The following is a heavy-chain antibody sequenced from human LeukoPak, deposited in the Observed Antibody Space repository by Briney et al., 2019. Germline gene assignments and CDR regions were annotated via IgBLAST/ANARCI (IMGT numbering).Heavy chain of an antibody. CDR3: ARVGYCSGGSCFNDAFDL. Sequence: GGSLRLSCAASGFTFSDYEMNWVRQAPGKGLEWVSFITASGTTMYYSDSVKGRFTISRDNAKNSLYLQMNSLRVEDTALYYCARVGYCSGGSCFNDAFDLWGQGTRVTVSS. V-gene: IGHV3-48*03. D-gene: IGHD2-15*01. J-gene: IGHJ3*01. CDR1: GFTFSDYE. CDR2: ITASGTTM.